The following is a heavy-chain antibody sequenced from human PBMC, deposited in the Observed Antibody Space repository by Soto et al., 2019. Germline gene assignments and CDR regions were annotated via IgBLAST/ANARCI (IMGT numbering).Heavy chain of an antibody. Sequence: QVQLVESGGGVVQPGRSLRLSCAASGFTFSSYGMHWVRQAPGKGLEWVAVISYDGSNKYYADSVKGRFTISRDNSKNTLYLQMNSLRAEDTGVYYCAKALEWELPDYWGQGTLVTVSS. CDR1: GFTFSSYG. J-gene: IGHJ4*02. CDR3: AKALEWELPDY. CDR2: ISYDGSNK. V-gene: IGHV3-30*18. D-gene: IGHD1-26*01.